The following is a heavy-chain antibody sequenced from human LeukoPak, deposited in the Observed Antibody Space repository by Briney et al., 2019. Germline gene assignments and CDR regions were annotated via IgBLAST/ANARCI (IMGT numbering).Heavy chain of an antibody. V-gene: IGHV2-70*04. CDR2: IDWDDGK. Sequence: SGPTLVNPTQTLTLTCTFSGFSLSTRGMRVSWIRQPPGKALEWLARIDWDDGKFYSTSLKTRLTISKDTSKNQVVLTMTNMDPVDTATYYCARGIAAAGVFDYWGQGTLVTVSS. D-gene: IGHD6-13*01. CDR1: GFSLSTRGMR. J-gene: IGHJ4*02. CDR3: ARGIAAAGVFDY.